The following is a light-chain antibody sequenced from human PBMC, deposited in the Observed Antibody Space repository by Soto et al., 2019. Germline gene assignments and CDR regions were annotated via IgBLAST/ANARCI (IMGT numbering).Light chain of an antibody. CDR3: AAWDDSLSGVV. V-gene: IGLV1-47*01. CDR1: SSNIGSNY. CDR2: RNN. Sequence: QLVLTQPPSASGTPGQRVTISCSGSSSNIGSNYVYWYQQLPGTAPKRLIYRNNQRPSGVPDRFSGSKSGTSASLAISGLRSEDGADYYCAAWDDSLSGVVFGGGTKVTVL. J-gene: IGLJ2*01.